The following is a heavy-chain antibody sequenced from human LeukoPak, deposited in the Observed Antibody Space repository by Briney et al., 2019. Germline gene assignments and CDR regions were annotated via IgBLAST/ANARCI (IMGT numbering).Heavy chain of an antibody. Sequence: SETLSVTCAVYGGSFSDYYWSWIRQPPGKGLEWIGEINHSGSTNYNPSLKSRVTISVDTSKNQFSLKLSSVTAADTAVYYCARARTTMIVPSVHFRRIEAFDIWGQGTMVTVCS. V-gene: IGHV4-34*01. CDR1: GGSFSDYY. J-gene: IGHJ3*02. D-gene: IGHD3-22*01. CDR2: INHSGST. CDR3: ARARTTMIVPSVHFRRIEAFDI.